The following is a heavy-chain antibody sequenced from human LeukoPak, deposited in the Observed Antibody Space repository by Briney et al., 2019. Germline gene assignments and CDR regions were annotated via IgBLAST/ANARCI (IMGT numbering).Heavy chain of an antibody. CDR2: ISSDGRTK. V-gene: IGHV3-30*04. Sequence: GGSLRLSCAASGFSFNIYVMHWVRQAPGKGLEWAAVISSDGRTKNYADSVKGRFTISRDNSKNTLFLEMNSLRLDDSAVYYCARDANGGGDDYWGLGTLVTVSS. CDR1: GFSFNIYV. J-gene: IGHJ4*02. D-gene: IGHD2-21*02. CDR3: ARDANGGGDDY.